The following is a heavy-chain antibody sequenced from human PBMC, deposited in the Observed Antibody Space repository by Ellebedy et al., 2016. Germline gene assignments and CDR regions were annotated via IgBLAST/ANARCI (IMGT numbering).Heavy chain of an antibody. Sequence: GGSLRLSCAASGFTFSDYWMYWVRHVPGKGLVWVSRISVYGSSTTYADSVKGRFTISRDNAKNTLYLQMSSLRGDDTAVYYCARYGNTSGAFDIWGQGTMVTVSS. J-gene: IGHJ3*02. V-gene: IGHV3-74*01. CDR1: GFTFSDYW. CDR3: ARYGNTSGAFDI. D-gene: IGHD2/OR15-2a*01. CDR2: ISVYGSST.